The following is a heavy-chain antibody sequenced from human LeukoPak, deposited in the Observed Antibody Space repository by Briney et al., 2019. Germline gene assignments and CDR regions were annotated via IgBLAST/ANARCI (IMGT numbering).Heavy chain of an antibody. D-gene: IGHD5-24*01. J-gene: IGHJ3*02. CDR1: GYTFTSYA. CDR3: AREIRDGYSHDAFDI. CDR2: IIPIFGTA. V-gene: IGHV1-69*13. Sequence: SVKVSCKASGYTFTSYAISWVRQAPGQGLEWMGGIIPIFGTANYAQKFQGRVTITADESTSTAYMELSSLRSEDTAVYYCAREIRDGYSHDAFDIWGQGTMVTVSS.